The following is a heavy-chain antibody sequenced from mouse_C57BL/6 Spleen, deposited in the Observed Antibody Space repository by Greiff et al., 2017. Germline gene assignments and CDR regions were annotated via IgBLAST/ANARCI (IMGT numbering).Heavy chain of an antibody. CDR3: ARHIYYYGSSLYYYAMDY. CDR1: GYTFTSYW. Sequence: VQLQQPGAELVMPGASVKLSCKASGYTFTSYWMHWVKQRPGQGLEWIGEIAPSDSYTNYTQKFKGKSPLTVDKSSSTAYMQLSSLTSDDSAVYYCARHIYYYGSSLYYYAMDYWGQGTSATVSS. CDR2: IAPSDSYT. J-gene: IGHJ4*01. D-gene: IGHD1-1*01. V-gene: IGHV1-69*01.